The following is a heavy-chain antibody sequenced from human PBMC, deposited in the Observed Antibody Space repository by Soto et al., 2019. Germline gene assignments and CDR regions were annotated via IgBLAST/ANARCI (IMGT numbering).Heavy chain of an antibody. CDR2: VHHSWGS. Sequence: QVQLQESGPGLVKPSETLSLSCTVSGGSISSYYWSWIRQPPGKGMEWIGYVHHSWGSTYNPSLQRRVAISTGTSKSQFSPRLTPVTATDTAGYYCARLGFGAPPCLVDVRGQGTTVTVSS. CDR3: ARLGFGAPPCLVDV. V-gene: IGHV4-59*08. J-gene: IGHJ6*02. D-gene: IGHD3-10*01. CDR1: GGSISSYY.